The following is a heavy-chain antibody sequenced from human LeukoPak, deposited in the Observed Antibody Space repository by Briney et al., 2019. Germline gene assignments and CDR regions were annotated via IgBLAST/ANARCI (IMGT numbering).Heavy chain of an antibody. CDR1: GFTFSGYA. Sequence: GGSLRLSCAASGFTFSGYAMSWVRQAPGKGLEWVSALSGTGITTYYADSVKGRFTISRDNSKNTVYLQIDGLRAEDTAVYYCAKGYYDSTIAFDIWGQGTMVTVSS. D-gene: IGHD3-22*01. J-gene: IGHJ3*02. CDR3: AKGYYDSTIAFDI. V-gene: IGHV3-23*01. CDR2: LSGTGITT.